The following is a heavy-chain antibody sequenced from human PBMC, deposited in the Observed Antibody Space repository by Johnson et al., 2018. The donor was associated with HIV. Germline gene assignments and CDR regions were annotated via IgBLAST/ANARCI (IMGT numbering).Heavy chain of an antibody. CDR3: ARAYTYGAFDI. CDR2: ISSSGSTI. J-gene: IGHJ3*02. Sequence: QVQLVESGGGLIQPGGSLRLSCAASGFTFSDYYMSWIRQAPGKGLEWVSYISSSGSTIYHADSVKGRFIISRDNSKSTLYLQMNSLRAEDTAVYYCARAYTYGAFDIWGQGTMVTVSS. D-gene: IGHD5-18*01. CDR1: GFTFSDYY. V-gene: IGHV3-11*04.